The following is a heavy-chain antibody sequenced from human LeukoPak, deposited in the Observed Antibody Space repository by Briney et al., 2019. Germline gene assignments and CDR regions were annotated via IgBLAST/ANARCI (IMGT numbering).Heavy chain of an antibody. CDR1: GGSFNSYS. Sequence: SETLSLTCAVPGGSFNSYSWSWIRQPPGKGLEWIGEVTHGGSTNYNPSLKSRVTISVDTSRNQFSLKLTSVTAADRGVYYCARDSDLDWFDPWSQGTLVTVSS. J-gene: IGHJ5*02. V-gene: IGHV4-34*01. CDR3: ARDSDLDWFDP. CDR2: VTHGGST. D-gene: IGHD4-11*01.